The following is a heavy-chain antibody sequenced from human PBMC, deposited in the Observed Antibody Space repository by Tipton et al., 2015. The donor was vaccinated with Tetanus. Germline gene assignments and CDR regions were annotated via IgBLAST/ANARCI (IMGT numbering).Heavy chain of an antibody. Sequence: TLSLTCTVSGGSISSGDYYWSWIRQPPGKGLEWIGYIYYSGSTYYNPSLKSRVTISVDTSKNQFSLKLSSVTAADTAVYYCARSRLLSYYFDYWGQGTLVTVSS. CDR1: GGSISSGDYY. V-gene: IGHV4-30-4*01. D-gene: IGHD1-26*01. CDR3: ARSRLLSYYFDY. J-gene: IGHJ4*02. CDR2: IYYSGST.